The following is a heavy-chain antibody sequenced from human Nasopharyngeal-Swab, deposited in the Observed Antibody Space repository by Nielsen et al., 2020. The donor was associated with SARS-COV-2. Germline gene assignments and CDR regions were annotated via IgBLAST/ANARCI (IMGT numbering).Heavy chain of an antibody. CDR1: GFTFSSYW. Sequence: GGSLRLSCAASGFTFSSYWMHWVRQAPGKGLVWVSRINSDGSSTSYADSVKGRFTISRDNSKNTLYLQMNSLRAEDTAVYYCASDSSGYYFVPFDYWGQGTLVTVSS. V-gene: IGHV3-74*01. CDR2: INSDGSST. J-gene: IGHJ4*02. D-gene: IGHD3-22*01. CDR3: ASDSSGYYFVPFDY.